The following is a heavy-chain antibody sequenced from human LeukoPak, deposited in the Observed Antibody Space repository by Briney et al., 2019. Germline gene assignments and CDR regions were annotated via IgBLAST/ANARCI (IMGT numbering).Heavy chain of an antibody. J-gene: IGHJ4*02. Sequence: GGSLRLSCAACGFTFTLYWMTWVRQAPGKGLVWVANIKQDGSEKFYVDFVKGRFTISRDNAKNSLDLQINSLGAEDTAVYYCARGLDCRSTSCYLDNWGQGTLVTVSS. V-gene: IGHV3-7*01. CDR2: IKQDGSEK. CDR1: GFTFTLYW. CDR3: ARGLDCRSTSCYLDN. D-gene: IGHD2-2*01.